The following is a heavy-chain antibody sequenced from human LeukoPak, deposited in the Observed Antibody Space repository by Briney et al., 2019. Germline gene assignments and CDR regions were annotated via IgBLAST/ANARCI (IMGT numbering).Heavy chain of an antibody. Sequence: GGSLRLSCAASGFIVSSNYMSWVRQAPGKGLEWVPVIYSGGSTYYADSVKGRFTISRDNSKNTLYLQMNSLRAEDTAVYYCARANYYDISGYDYWGQGTLVTVSS. D-gene: IGHD3-22*01. V-gene: IGHV3-66*01. CDR1: GFIVSSNY. J-gene: IGHJ4*02. CDR3: ARANYYDISGYDY. CDR2: IYSGGST.